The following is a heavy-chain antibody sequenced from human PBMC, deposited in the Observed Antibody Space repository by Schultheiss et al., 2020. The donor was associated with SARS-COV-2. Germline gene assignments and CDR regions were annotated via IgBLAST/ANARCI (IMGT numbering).Heavy chain of an antibody. J-gene: IGHJ4*02. D-gene: IGHD6-13*01. V-gene: IGHV3-48*01. CDR1: GLTVSSNY. CDR2: IDSSSSSSI. Sequence: GESLKISCAASGLTVSSNYMNWVRQTQGKGLEGVSYIDSSSSSSIYYSDSVTGRFTITRDNAKNSLYLQMNSQRAEDTAVYYYASDETWTSWSVPAYWSQGTLVNVSS. CDR3: ASDETWTSWSVPAY.